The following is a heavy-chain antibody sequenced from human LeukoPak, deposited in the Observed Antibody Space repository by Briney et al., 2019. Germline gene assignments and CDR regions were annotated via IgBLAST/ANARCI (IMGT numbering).Heavy chain of an antibody. V-gene: IGHV4-59*01. CDR3: ARAPRGGMVTRFDS. Sequence: SETLSLTCTVSGGSINSYHWSWIRQPPGKGLEWIGYIYYSGSTNYNPSLKRRVTISVDPSKNQFSLRLSSVTAADSAVYYCARAPRGGMVTRFDSWGQGTLVTVSS. J-gene: IGHJ4*02. CDR2: IYYSGST. D-gene: IGHD2-21*02. CDR1: GGSINSYH.